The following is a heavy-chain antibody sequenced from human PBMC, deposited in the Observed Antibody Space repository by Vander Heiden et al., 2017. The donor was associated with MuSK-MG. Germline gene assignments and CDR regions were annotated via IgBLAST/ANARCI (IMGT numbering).Heavy chain of an antibody. CDR1: GGNFRDHA. J-gene: IGHJ5*02. D-gene: IGHD2-15*01. V-gene: IGHV1-69*01. Sequence: QVQLVQSGAEVKEPGSSVRVSCTASGGNFRDHAITWVRQAPGQGLQWLGGIVPRFGKRNYAQKYQGRLTFSADEAATTAYMDLTSLTFEDTALYVCAKASSGDFIWFDPWGQGTLGTVSP. CDR2: IVPRFGKR. CDR3: AKASSGDFIWFDP.